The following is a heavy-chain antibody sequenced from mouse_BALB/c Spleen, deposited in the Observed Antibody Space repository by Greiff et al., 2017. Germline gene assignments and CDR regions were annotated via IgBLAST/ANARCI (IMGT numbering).Heavy chain of an antibody. Sequence: EVQLQESGPELVKPGASVKMSCKASGYTFTSYVMHWVKQKPGQGLEWIGYINPYNDGTKYNEKFKGKATLTSDKSSSTAYMELSSLTSEDSAVYYCARKGTELRNAMDYWGQGTSVTVSS. J-gene: IGHJ4*01. V-gene: IGHV1-14*01. CDR3: ARKGTELRNAMDY. CDR2: INPYNDGT. D-gene: IGHD1-1*01. CDR1: GYTFTSYV.